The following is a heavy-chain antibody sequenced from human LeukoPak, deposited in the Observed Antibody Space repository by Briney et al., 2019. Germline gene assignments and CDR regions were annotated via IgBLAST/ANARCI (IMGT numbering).Heavy chain of an antibody. CDR2: IYPGDSDT. J-gene: IGHJ6*02. CDR1: GYSFTSYW. V-gene: IGHV5-51*01. Sequence: GESLKISCKGSGYSFTSYWIGWVRQMPGKGLEWMGIIYPGDSDTRYSPSFQGQFTISADKSISTAYLQWSSLKASDTAMYYCARQRRDYSNFAGADYYGMDVWGQGTTVTVSS. CDR3: ARQRRDYSNFAGADYYGMDV. D-gene: IGHD4-11*01.